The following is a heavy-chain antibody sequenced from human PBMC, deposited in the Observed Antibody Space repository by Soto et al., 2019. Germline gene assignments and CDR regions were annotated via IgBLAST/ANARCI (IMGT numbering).Heavy chain of an antibody. D-gene: IGHD6-19*01. V-gene: IGHV3-33*01. CDR3: VRDSHGGSGWQLTADS. J-gene: IGHJ4*02. CDR1: GFTFSSYG. CDR2: IWYDGSNK. Sequence: QVQLVESGGGVVQPGRSLRLSCAASGFTFSSYGMHWVRQAPGKGLEWVAVIWYDGSNKYYAESVKGRFTISRDNSKKTLYLQMNSQRDGDTAVYYFVRDSHGGSGWQLTADSWGQGTLVTVSS.